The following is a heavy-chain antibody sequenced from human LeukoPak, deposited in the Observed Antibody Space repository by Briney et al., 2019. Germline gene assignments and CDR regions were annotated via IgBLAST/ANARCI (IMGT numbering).Heavy chain of an antibody. CDR2: ISGSSSSI. V-gene: IGHV3-21*01. J-gene: IGHJ4*02. CDR1: GFTFSNYG. Sequence: GGSLRLSCVASGFTFSNYGMNWVRQAPGKGLEWVSSISGSSSSIYYADSVKGRFTISRDNAKNSLYLQMNSLRAEDTAVYYCARDTSGWGYFDHWGQGTLVTVSS. CDR3: ARDTSGWGYFDH. D-gene: IGHD6-19*01.